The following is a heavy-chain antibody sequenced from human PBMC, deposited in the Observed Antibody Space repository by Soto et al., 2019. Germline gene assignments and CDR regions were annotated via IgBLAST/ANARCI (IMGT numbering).Heavy chain of an antibody. V-gene: IGHV6-1*01. CDR3: ARGSYYSGWV. Sequence: SQTLSLTCAISGDSVSSTSAAWSWIRQSPSRGLEWLGRTYYRSKWYSDYAVSVKSRITINPDTSKNQFSLQLISVTPEDTAVYYCARGSYYSGWVWGQGTLVTVSS. J-gene: IGHJ4*02. CDR2: TYYRSKWYS. CDR1: GDSVSSTSAA. D-gene: IGHD6-19*01.